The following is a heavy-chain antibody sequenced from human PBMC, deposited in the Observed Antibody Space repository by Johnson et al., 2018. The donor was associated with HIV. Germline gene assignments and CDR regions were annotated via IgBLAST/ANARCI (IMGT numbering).Heavy chain of an antibody. V-gene: IGHV3-30*02. Sequence: QVQLVESGGGVVQPGGSLRLSCVASGFTFSSYGMHWVRQAPGKGLEWVAFIRYDGSNKYYADSVKGRFTISRDNAKNSLYLQMNSLRAEDTAVYSCAKVAAAMGTDAFDIWGQGTMVTVSS. CDR3: AKVAAAMGTDAFDI. J-gene: IGHJ3*02. CDR1: GFTFSSYG. D-gene: IGHD5-18*01. CDR2: IRYDGSNK.